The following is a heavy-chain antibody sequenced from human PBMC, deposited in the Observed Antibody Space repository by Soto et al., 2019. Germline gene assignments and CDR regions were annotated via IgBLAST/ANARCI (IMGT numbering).Heavy chain of an antibody. Sequence: GGSLRLSCAASGFTFTDYALSWVRQAPGKGLEWVATISGIGGSTYLADSVKGRLSISRDNSKNTVSLLMNSLRAEDTAVYFCARGSSGYIRSWYYSDYWGRRTLITAST. J-gene: IGHJ4*02. CDR1: GFTFTDYA. V-gene: IGHV3-23*01. CDR3: ARGSSGYIRSWYYSDY. CDR2: ISGIGGST. D-gene: IGHD6-13*01.